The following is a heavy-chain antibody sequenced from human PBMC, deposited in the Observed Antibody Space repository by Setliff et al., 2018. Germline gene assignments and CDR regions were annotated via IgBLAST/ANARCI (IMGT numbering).Heavy chain of an antibody. Sequence: SETLSLTCTVSGASISSGTYYWAWIRQPPEKGLGWIGRIHYRGTTYSNASLASRLTISVDTAKNQFSLKLTSVTAADTAVYYCARTGTYRYFDYWGQGTRVTVSS. CDR3: ARTGTYRYFDY. CDR1: GASISSGTYY. V-gene: IGHV4-39*01. CDR2: IHYRGTT. D-gene: IGHD1-1*01. J-gene: IGHJ4*02.